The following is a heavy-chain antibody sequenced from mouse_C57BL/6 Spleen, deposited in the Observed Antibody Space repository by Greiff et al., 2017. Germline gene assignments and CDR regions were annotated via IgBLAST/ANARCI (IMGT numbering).Heavy chain of an antibody. CDR2: INPSNGGT. CDR1: GYTFTSYW. D-gene: IGHD2-4*01. CDR3: ERSLYDDGEVDY. Sequence: QVQLKQSGTELVKPGASVKLSCKASGYTFTSYWMHWVKQRPGQGLEWIGNINPSNGGTNYNEKFKSKATLTVDKSSSTAYMQLSSLTSEDAAVYYCERSLYDDGEVDYWGQGTTLTVSS. J-gene: IGHJ2*01. V-gene: IGHV1-53*01.